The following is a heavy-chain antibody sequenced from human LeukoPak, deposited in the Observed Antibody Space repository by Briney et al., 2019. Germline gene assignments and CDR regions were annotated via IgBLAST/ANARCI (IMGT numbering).Heavy chain of an antibody. CDR3: AKDTFGIAAFDAFDI. D-gene: IGHD6-13*01. J-gene: IGHJ3*02. Sequence: GGSLRLSCEASGSGFTFGNFGLSWVRQAPGKGLEWLSGISGSGGSTYYADSVKGRFTISRDNSKNTLYLQMNSLRAEDTAVYYCAKDTFGIAAFDAFDIWGQGTMVTVSS. V-gene: IGHV3-23*01. CDR2: ISGSGGST. CDR1: GSGFTFGNFG.